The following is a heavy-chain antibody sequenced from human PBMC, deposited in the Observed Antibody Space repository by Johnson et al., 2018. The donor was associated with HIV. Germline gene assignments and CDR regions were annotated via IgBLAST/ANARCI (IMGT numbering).Heavy chain of an antibody. CDR2: ISYDGSYK. V-gene: IGHV3-30*04. J-gene: IGHJ3*02. CDR1: GFTFSSYA. Sequence: QMQLVESGGGVVQPGRSLRLSCAASGFTFSSYAMHWVRQAPGKGLEWVAVISYDGSYKYYADSVKGRFTISRDNSKNTLYLQMNSLRAEDTAVYYCAKDRAIYSSRAVVAFDIWGQGTMVTVSS. CDR3: AKDRAIYSSRAVVAFDI. D-gene: IGHD6-13*01.